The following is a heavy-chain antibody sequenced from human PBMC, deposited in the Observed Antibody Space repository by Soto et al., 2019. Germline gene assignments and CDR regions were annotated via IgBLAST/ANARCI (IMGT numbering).Heavy chain of an antibody. Sequence: PGGSLRLSCAASGFTFSSYGMHWVRQAPGKGLEWVAVISYDGSNKYYADSVKGRFTISRDNSKNTLYLQMNSLRAEDTAVYYCAKDGARNLRFLEWLIPFFYFDYWGQGTLVTVSS. CDR2: ISYDGSNK. CDR1: GFTFSSYG. CDR3: AKDGARNLRFLEWLIPFFYFDY. D-gene: IGHD3-3*01. J-gene: IGHJ4*02. V-gene: IGHV3-30*18.